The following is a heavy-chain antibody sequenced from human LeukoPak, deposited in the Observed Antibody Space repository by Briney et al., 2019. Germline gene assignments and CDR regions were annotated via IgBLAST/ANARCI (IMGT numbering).Heavy chain of an antibody. V-gene: IGHV3-11*04. J-gene: IGHJ3*02. D-gene: IGHD6-13*01. CDR1: GFSFSDYY. Sequence: GSLPLSCVASGFSFSDYYMTWIRQAPGKGLDWVSYISGSGTTIYYADSVKGRFTISRDNTRNSLFLEMNSLRAEDTAIYYCARDTSPSSSSSYFDALAMWGQGTMVTVSS. CDR3: ARDTSPSSSSSYFDALAM. CDR2: ISGSGTTI.